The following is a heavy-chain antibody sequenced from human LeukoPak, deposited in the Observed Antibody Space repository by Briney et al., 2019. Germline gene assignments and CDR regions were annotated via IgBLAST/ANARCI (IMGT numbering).Heavy chain of an antibody. CDR3: ARIRSRKWGFDY. V-gene: IGHV4-39*07. CDR2: IYYSGST. D-gene: IGHD1-26*01. J-gene: IGHJ4*02. Sequence: SETLSLTCTVSGGSISSSSYYWGWIRQPPGKGLEWIGSIYYSGSTYYNPSLKSRVIISVDTSKNQFSLKLSSVTAADTAVYYCARIRSRKWGFDYWGQGTLVTVSS. CDR1: GGSISSSSYY.